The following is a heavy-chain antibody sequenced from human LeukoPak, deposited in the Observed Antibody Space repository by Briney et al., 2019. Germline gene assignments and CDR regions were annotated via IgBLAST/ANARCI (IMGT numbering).Heavy chain of an antibody. CDR1: GGSISSGDYY. CDR3: ARDGAAAGIFRQGWFDP. CDR2: IYYSGST. D-gene: IGHD6-13*01. V-gene: IGHV4-61*08. Sequence: PSETLSLTCTVSGGSISSGDYYWSWTRQPPGKGLEWIGYIYYSGSTNYNPSLKSRVTISVDTSKNQFSLKLSSVTAADTAVYYCARDGAAAGIFRQGWFDPWGQGTLVTVSS. J-gene: IGHJ5*02.